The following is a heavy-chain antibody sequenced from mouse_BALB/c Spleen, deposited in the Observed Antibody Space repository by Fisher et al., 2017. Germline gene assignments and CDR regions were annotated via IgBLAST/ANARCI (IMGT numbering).Heavy chain of an antibody. CDR3: ASGVSMDY. J-gene: IGHJ4*01. V-gene: IGHV14-1*02. Sequence: KFKGKASITADTSSNTAYLQLSSLTSEDTAVYYCASGVSMDYWGQGTSVTVSS.